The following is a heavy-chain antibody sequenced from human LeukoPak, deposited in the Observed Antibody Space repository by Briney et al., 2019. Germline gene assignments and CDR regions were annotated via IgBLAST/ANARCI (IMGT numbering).Heavy chain of an antibody. CDR3: ASHMAVPGARGFDD. J-gene: IGHJ4*02. Sequence: SETLSLTCAVFDDSIYTNKWWSWVRQPPGRGLEWIGEVSQTGTTYYDPSLTGRITISVDRSRNQFSLTLRSATAADTGVYYCASHMAVPGARGFDDWGQGIPVTVSS. D-gene: IGHD6-19*01. CDR2: VSQTGTT. CDR1: DDSIYTNKW. V-gene: IGHV4-4*02.